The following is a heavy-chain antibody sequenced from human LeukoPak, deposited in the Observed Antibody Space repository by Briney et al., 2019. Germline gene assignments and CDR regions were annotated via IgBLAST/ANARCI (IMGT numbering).Heavy chain of an antibody. Sequence: QPGGSLRLSCAASGFTFSNYAMHWARQAPGKGLEWVAAIWYDGSNKYYAGSVKGRFTISRDNSKNTLYLQMNSLRAEDTAVYYCAKGHSSGYFDYWGQGTLVTVSS. CDR3: AKGHSSGYFDY. V-gene: IGHV3-30*02. J-gene: IGHJ4*02. CDR1: GFTFSNYA. D-gene: IGHD3-22*01. CDR2: IWYDGSNK.